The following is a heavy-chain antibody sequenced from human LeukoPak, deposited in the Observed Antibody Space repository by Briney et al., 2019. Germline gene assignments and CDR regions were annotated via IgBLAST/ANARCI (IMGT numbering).Heavy chain of an antibody. J-gene: IGHJ4*02. V-gene: IGHV4-61*02. CDR2: IYTSGST. CDR1: GGSISSGIYF. Sequence: SQTLSLTCTVSGGSISSGIYFWSWIRQPAGRGLEWIGRIYTSGSTNYNPSLYSRVTISLDTSKNQFSLKLSSVTAADTAVYYCARAKGTYGVDYWGQGTLVTVSS. D-gene: IGHD3-10*01. CDR3: ARAKGTYGVDY.